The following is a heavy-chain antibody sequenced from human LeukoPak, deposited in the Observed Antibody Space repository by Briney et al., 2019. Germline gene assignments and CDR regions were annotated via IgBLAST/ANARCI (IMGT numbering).Heavy chain of an antibody. J-gene: IGHJ4*02. CDR2: ISYDGSNK. D-gene: IGHD4-17*01. V-gene: IGHV3-30-3*01. CDR3: SYGDDFDY. Sequence: GGSLRLSCAASGFTFSIYAMHWVRQAPGKGLEWVAVISYDGSNKYYAASVKGRFTISRDNSKNTLYLQMNSLRAEDTAVYYGSYGDDFDYWGQGTLVTVSS. CDR1: GFTFSIYA.